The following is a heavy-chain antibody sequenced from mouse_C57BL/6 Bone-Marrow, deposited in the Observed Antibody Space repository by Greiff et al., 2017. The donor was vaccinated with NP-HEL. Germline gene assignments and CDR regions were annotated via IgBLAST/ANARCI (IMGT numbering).Heavy chain of an antibody. CDR3: ASLYYGSSYLPYYYAMDY. Sequence: VQLQQPGAELVKPGASVKLSCKASGYTFTSYWMHWVKQRPGQGLEWIGMIHPNSGSTNYNEKFKSKATLTVDKSSSTAYMQLSSLTSEDSAVYYCASLYYGSSYLPYYYAMDYWGQGTSVTVSS. CDR2: IHPNSGST. CDR1: GYTFTSYW. J-gene: IGHJ4*01. V-gene: IGHV1-64*01. D-gene: IGHD1-1*01.